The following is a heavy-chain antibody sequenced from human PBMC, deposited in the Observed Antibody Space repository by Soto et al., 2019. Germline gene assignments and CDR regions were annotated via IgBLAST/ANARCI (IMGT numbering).Heavy chain of an antibody. CDR3: ARTENDYGDYALDY. CDR1: GGTFSSYA. D-gene: IGHD4-17*01. J-gene: IGHJ4*02. V-gene: IGHV1-69*01. CDR2: IIPIFGTA. Sequence: QVQLVQSGAEVKKPGSSLKVSCKASGGTFSSYAISWVRQAPGQGLEWMGGIIPIFGTANYAEKFQGRVTITADESTSTAYMGLSSLRSEDTAVYYCARTENDYGDYALDYWGQGTLVTVSS.